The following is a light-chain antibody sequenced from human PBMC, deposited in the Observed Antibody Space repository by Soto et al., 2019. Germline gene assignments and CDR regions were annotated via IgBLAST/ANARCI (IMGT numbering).Light chain of an antibody. CDR3: HQYNDYPWT. J-gene: IGKJ1*01. CDR2: KSS. V-gene: IGKV1-5*03. Sequence: DIQMTQSPSTLSASVGDRVTITCRASQSISSWLAWYQQKPGKAPKLLIYKSSSLESGVPSRFSGSGSGTEFTLTISSLQPDDFATYYCHQYNDYPWTFGQGPKVEIK. CDR1: QSISSW.